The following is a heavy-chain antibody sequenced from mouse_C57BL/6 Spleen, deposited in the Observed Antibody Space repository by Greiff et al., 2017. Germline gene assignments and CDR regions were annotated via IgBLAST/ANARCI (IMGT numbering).Heavy chain of an antibody. CDR3: ARPYGSSYDWYFDV. CDR1: GYTFTSYW. D-gene: IGHD1-1*01. V-gene: IGHV1-72*01. CDR2: IDPNSGGP. J-gene: IGHJ1*03. Sequence: QVQLQQSGAELVKPGASVKLSCKASGYTFTSYWMHWVKQRPGRGLEWIGRIDPNSGGPKYNEKFKSKATLTVDKPSSTAYMQLSSLTSEDSAVYYCARPYGSSYDWYFDVWGTGTTVTVSS.